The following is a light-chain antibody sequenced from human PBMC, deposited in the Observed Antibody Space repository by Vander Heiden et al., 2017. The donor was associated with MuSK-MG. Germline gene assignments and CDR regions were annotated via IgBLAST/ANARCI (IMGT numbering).Light chain of an antibody. V-gene: IGKV1-39*01. CDR3: QQNYSLVS. CDR1: QSISDF. CDR2: AAS. J-gene: IGKJ4*01. Sequence: DIQMTQSPSSLSASVGDRVSITCRASQSISDFLNWYQHKPGKAPTLLIYAASRLQRGVPYRFSGSGSGTDFTLTISKLQPEDFATYYWQQNYSLVSFGGGTKVEV.